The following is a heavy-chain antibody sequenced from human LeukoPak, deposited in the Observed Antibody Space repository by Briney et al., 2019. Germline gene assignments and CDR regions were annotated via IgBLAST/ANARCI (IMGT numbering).Heavy chain of an antibody. CDR2: ISSGSTI. D-gene: IGHD5-12*01. CDR3: ASLGKTLVATIERAFDI. V-gene: IGHV3-11*04. Sequence: LSLTCAVYGGSFSGYYWSWIRQPPGKGLEWVSYISSGSTIYYADSVKGRFTISRDNAKNSLYLQMNSLRAEDTAVYYCASLGKTLVATIERAFDIWGQGTMVTVSS. J-gene: IGHJ3*02. CDR1: GGSFSGYY.